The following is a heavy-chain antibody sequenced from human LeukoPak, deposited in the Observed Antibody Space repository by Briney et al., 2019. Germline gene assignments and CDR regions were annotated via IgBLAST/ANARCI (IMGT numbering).Heavy chain of an antibody. CDR1: GYTFTSYD. CDR2: MNPNSGNT. Sequence: ASVKVSCKASGYTFTSYDINWVRQATGQGLEWMGWMNPNSGNTGYAQKFQGRVTITRNTSISTAYMELSSLRSEDTAVYYCARYCSSTSCWSNAFDIWGQGTMVTVSS. CDR3: ARYCSSTSCWSNAFDI. J-gene: IGHJ3*02. D-gene: IGHD2-2*01. V-gene: IGHV1-8*03.